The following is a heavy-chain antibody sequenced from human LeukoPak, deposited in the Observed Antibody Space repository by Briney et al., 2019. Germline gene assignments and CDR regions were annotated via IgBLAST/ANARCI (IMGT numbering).Heavy chain of an antibody. J-gene: IGHJ1*01. CDR3: ARDTASVWYSSGWYEYFQH. CDR2: ISGSGGST. V-gene: IGHV3-23*01. D-gene: IGHD6-19*01. Sequence: PGGSLRLSCAASGFTFSSYAMSWVRQAPGKGLEWVSAISGSGGSTYYADSVKGRFTISRDNSKNTLYLQMNSLRAEDTAVYYCARDTASVWYSSGWYEYFQHWGQGTLVTVSS. CDR1: GFTFSSYA.